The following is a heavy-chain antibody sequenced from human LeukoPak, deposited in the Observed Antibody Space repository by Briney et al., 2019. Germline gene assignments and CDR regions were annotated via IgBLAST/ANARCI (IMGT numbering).Heavy chain of an antibody. V-gene: IGHV3-23*01. Sequence: TGGSLRLSCAAPGFTFSSYALSWVRQAPGKGLEWVSAISGSGGSTYYADSVKGRFTISRDNSKNTLYLQMNSLRAEDTAVYYCAKAGYCSGGSCYWDFDYWGQGTLVTVSS. D-gene: IGHD2-15*01. J-gene: IGHJ4*02. CDR2: ISGSGGST. CDR3: AKAGYCSGGSCYWDFDY. CDR1: GFTFSSYA.